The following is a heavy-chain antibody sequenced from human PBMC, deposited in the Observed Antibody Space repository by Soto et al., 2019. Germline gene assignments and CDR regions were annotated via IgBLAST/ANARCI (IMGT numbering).Heavy chain of an antibody. Sequence: SETLSLTCTVSGGSISSYYWSWIRQPPGKGLEWIGYIYYSGSTNYNPSLKSRVTISVDTSKNQFSLKLSSVTAADTAVYYCARDTRSYGMDVWGQGTTVTVSS. CDR2: IYYSGST. CDR3: ARDTRSYGMDV. CDR1: GGSISSYY. V-gene: IGHV4-59*01. J-gene: IGHJ6*02.